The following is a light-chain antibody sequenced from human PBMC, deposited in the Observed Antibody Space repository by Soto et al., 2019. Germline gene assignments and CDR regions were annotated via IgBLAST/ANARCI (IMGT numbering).Light chain of an antibody. CDR2: GAS. Sequence: IVMTQSPATLSVSPGERATLSCRASQYLSANLAWYQQKPGQAPRLLLYGASTRATAVPARFSGSGSGTDFTLTINSLQSEDSAVYYCQQYNHWPLTFGGGTKGEI. V-gene: IGKV3-15*01. CDR1: QYLSAN. CDR3: QQYNHWPLT. J-gene: IGKJ4*01.